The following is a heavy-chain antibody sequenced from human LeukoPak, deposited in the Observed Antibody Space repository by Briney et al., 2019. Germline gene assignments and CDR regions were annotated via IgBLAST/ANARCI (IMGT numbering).Heavy chain of an antibody. CDR1: GASISNYY. D-gene: IGHD6-13*01. Sequence: SETLSLTCTVSGASISNYYWSWIRQPPGKGLEWIGYIYYSGSTNYNPSLKSRVTISVDTSKNQFSRKVSSVTPEDTAVYYCARDAPGIADFYFEYWGQGTLVTVSS. V-gene: IGHV4-59*12. CDR3: ARDAPGIADFYFEY. CDR2: IYYSGST. J-gene: IGHJ4*02.